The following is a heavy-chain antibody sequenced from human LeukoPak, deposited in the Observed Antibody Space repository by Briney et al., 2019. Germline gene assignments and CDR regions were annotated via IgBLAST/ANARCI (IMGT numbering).Heavy chain of an antibody. Sequence: SETLSLTCAVSGYSISSGYYWGWIRQPPGKGLEWIGSIYHSGSTYYNPSLKSRVTISVDTPKNQFSLKLSSVTAADTAVYYCARHDYGDLFHWYFDLWGRGTLVTVSS. D-gene: IGHD4-17*01. CDR1: GYSISSGYY. CDR2: IYHSGST. CDR3: ARHDYGDLFHWYFDL. V-gene: IGHV4-38-2*01. J-gene: IGHJ2*01.